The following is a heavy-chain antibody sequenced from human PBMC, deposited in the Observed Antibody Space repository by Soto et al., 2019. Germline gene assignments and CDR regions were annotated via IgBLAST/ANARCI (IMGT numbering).Heavy chain of an antibody. V-gene: IGHV3-73*01. CDR2: IRSKTNSYAT. J-gene: IGHJ5*02. Sequence: GGSLRLSCAASGFTFSGSAMHWVRQASGKGLEWVGRIRSKTNSYATAYAASVKGRFTIARDDSKNTAYLQMNSLKTEDTAVYYCTRDPRNYYDSSGSANWFDPWGQGTLVTVSS. CDR3: TRDPRNYYDSSGSANWFDP. D-gene: IGHD3-22*01. CDR1: GFTFSGSA.